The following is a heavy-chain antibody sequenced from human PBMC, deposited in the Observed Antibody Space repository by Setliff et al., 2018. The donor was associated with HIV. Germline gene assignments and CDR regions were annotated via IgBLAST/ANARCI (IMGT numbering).Heavy chain of an antibody. D-gene: IGHD2-2*01. V-gene: IGHV4-38-2*02. CDR2: IYHSGST. CDR3: ARVVPAAMEDWFDP. J-gene: IGHJ5*02. CDR1: GYSISSDYW. Sequence: PSETLSLTCTVSGYSISSDYWWGWIRQPPGKGLEWIGSIYHSGSTYYNPSLKSRVTISVDTSKNQFSLKLSSVTAADTAVYYCARVVPAAMEDWFDPWGQGTLVTVSS.